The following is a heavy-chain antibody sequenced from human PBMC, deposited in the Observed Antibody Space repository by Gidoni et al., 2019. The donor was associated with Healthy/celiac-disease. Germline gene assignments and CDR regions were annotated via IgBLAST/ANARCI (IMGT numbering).Heavy chain of an antibody. Sequence: QVQLVESGGGVVQPGRSLRLSCAASGFTFSSYGMHWVRQAPGKGREWVAVIWYDGSNKYYADSVKGRFTISRDNSKNTLYLQMNSLRAEDTAVYYCARDRAYYDYVWGSYRPDAFDIWGQGTMVTVSS. CDR3: ARDRAYYDYVWGSYRPDAFDI. CDR2: IWYDGSNK. J-gene: IGHJ3*02. V-gene: IGHV3-33*01. D-gene: IGHD3-16*02. CDR1: GFTFSSYG.